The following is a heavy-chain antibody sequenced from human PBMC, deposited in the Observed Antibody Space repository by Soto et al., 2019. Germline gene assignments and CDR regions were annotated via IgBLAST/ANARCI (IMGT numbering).Heavy chain of an antibody. CDR3: ARGVRSSSWYGSNY. CDR1: GFTFSSYG. V-gene: IGHV3-30*03. Sequence: GGSLRLSCAASGFTFSSYGMHWVRQAPGKGLEWVAVISYDGSNKYYADSVKGRFTISRDNSKNTLYLQMNSLRAEDTAVYYCARGVRSSSWYGSNYWGQGTPVTVSS. D-gene: IGHD6-13*01. J-gene: IGHJ4*02. CDR2: ISYDGSNK.